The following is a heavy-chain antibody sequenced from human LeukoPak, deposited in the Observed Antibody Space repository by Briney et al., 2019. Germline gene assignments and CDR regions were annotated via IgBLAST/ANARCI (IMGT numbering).Heavy chain of an antibody. CDR3: ARLVVADGYYFDY. V-gene: IGHV4-59*01. Sequence: SETLSLTCTVSGGSISSYYWSWIRQPPGKGLEWIGYIYYSGSTNYNPSLKSRVTISVDTSKNQFSLKLSSVTAADTAVYYCARLVVADGYYFDYWGQGTLVTVSS. D-gene: IGHD2-15*01. J-gene: IGHJ4*02. CDR1: GGSISSYY. CDR2: IYYSGST.